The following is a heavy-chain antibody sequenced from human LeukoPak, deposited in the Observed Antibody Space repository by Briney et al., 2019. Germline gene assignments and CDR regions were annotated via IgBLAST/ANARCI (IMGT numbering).Heavy chain of an antibody. CDR1: GYTFTSYG. Sequence: ASVKVSCKASGYTFTSYGISWVRQAPGQGREWMGWISAYNGNTNYAQKLQGRVTMTTDTSTSTAYMELRSLRSDDTAVYYCARDKGGYSSSAIDYWGQGTLVTVSS. V-gene: IGHV1-18*01. CDR3: ARDKGGYSSSAIDY. J-gene: IGHJ4*02. CDR2: ISAYNGNT. D-gene: IGHD6-6*01.